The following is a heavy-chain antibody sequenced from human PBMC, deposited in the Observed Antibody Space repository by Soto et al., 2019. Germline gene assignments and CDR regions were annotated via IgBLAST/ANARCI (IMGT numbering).Heavy chain of an antibody. D-gene: IGHD3-10*01. CDR3: ARSRHGSGSYTHFYYGLDV. CDR2: ISFDGSTE. V-gene: IGHV3-30-3*01. Sequence: QVQLVESGAGVVQPGVSLRLSCAASGFTFISYAMHWVRQAPGKGLEWVAVISFDGSTEYYADSVKGRFTISRDNSKNTVYLQMNSLRSEDTAVYYCARSRHGSGSYTHFYYGLDVWGQGTTVTVSS. J-gene: IGHJ6*02. CDR1: GFTFISYA.